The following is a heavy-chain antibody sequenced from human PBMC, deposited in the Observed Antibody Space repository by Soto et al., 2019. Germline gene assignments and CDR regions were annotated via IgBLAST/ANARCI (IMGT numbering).Heavy chain of an antibody. J-gene: IGHJ6*03. D-gene: IGHD3-10*01. V-gene: IGHV3-23*01. Sequence: PGGSLRLSCAASGFTFSSYAMSWVRQAPGKGLEWVSFISVSGGSTYYADSVKGRFTISRDNSKNTLYLQMNSLRAEDTAVYYCAKDPSVLLWFGEKEDYYYYMDVWGKGTTVTVSS. CDR2: ISVSGGST. CDR1: GFTFSSYA. CDR3: AKDPSVLLWFGEKEDYYYYMDV.